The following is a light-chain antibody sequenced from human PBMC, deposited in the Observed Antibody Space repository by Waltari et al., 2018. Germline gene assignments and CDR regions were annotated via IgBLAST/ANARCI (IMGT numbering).Light chain of an antibody. Sequence: DIVVTQSPLSLSVTPGEPASISCRSRQILLNSDGFHCLDWYLQKPGQSPQLLILLGSSRASGVPDRFSGSASGTDFTLKISRVEADDVGVYYCMQALHTPLIFGGGTKVEIK. CDR2: LGS. CDR3: MQALHTPLI. J-gene: IGKJ4*01. V-gene: IGKV2-28*01. CDR1: QILLNSDGFHC.